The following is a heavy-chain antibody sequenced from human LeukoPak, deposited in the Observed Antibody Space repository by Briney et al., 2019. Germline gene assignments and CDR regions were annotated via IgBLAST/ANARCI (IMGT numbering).Heavy chain of an antibody. Sequence: SETLSLTCTVSGGSISSYYWSWIRQPPGKGLEWIGDIYYSGSTNYNPSLKSRVTISVDTSKNQFSLKLSSVTAADTAVYYCARVESVYGDYLHTALAEYFQHWGQGTLVTVSS. J-gene: IGHJ1*01. CDR2: IYYSGST. CDR1: GGSISSYY. CDR3: ARVESVYGDYLHTALAEYFQH. D-gene: IGHD4-17*01. V-gene: IGHV4-59*01.